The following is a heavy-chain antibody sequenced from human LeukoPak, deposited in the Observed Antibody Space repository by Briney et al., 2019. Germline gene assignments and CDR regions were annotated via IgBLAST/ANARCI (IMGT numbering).Heavy chain of an antibody. CDR2: IYYSGST. CDR3: ARGSGHSTPRWWYFDL. CDR1: GGSISSSSYY. Sequence: PSETLSLTCTVSGGSISSSSYYWGWIRQPPGKGLEWIGSIYYSGSTYYNPSLKSRVTISVDTSKNQFSPKLSSVTAADTAVYYCARGSGHSTPRWWYFDLWGRGTLVTVSS. V-gene: IGHV4-39*07. D-gene: IGHD5-12*01. J-gene: IGHJ2*01.